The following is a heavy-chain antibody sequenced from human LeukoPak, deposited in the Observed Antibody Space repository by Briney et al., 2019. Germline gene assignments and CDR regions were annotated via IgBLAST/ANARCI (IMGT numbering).Heavy chain of an antibody. Sequence: ASVKVSCKASGYTFTGYHMHWVRQAPGQGLEWMGWINPNSGGTNYAQKFQGRVTMTRDMSTSTVYMELSSLRSEDTAVYYCARTARLGGAVAGVNFDLWGRGTLVTVSS. J-gene: IGHJ2*01. CDR3: ARTARLGGAVAGVNFDL. CDR2: INPNSGGT. D-gene: IGHD6-19*01. V-gene: IGHV1-2*02. CDR1: GYTFTGYH.